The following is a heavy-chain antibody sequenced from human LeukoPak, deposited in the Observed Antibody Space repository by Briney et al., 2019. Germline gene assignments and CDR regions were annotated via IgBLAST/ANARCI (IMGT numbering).Heavy chain of an antibody. CDR2: INSDGSST. Sequence: GGSLRLSCAASGFTFSSYWMHWVRQAPGKGLVWVSRINSDGSSTSYADSVKGRFTISRDNSRNTLYLQMNSLRAEDTAVYYCAKASYSSGPFDYWGQGTLVTVSS. V-gene: IGHV3-74*01. D-gene: IGHD6-19*01. CDR1: GFTFSSYW. CDR3: AKASYSSGPFDY. J-gene: IGHJ4*02.